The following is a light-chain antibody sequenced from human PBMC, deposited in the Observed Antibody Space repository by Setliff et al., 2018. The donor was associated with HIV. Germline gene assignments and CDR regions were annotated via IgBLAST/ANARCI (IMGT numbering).Light chain of an antibody. CDR1: SSDVAAYNS. V-gene: IGLV2-11*01. CDR3: CSYAGSYTSYYV. Sequence: ALPQPRSVSGSPRQSVTVSCTGSSSDVAAYNSVSWYQHHPGKAPKLIIYDVSRRPSGVPDRFSGSKSGNTASLTISGLQAEDEADYYCCSYAGSYTSYYVFGSGTKVTVL. J-gene: IGLJ1*01. CDR2: DVS.